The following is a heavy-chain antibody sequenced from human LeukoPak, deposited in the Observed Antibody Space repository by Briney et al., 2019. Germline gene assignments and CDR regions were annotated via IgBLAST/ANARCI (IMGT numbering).Heavy chain of an antibody. J-gene: IGHJ4*02. CDR2: IYKGDGT. V-gene: IGHV3-66*01. D-gene: IGHD3-10*01. CDR1: EFTFSSYN. CDR3: ARSGYYGSGSYRAFDY. Sequence: PGGSLRLSCAASEFTFSSYNMNWVRQAPGKGLEWVSIIYKGDGTYYADSVKGRFTISRDSSKNTLYLQMNSLRAEDTAVYYCARSGYYGSGSYRAFDYWGQGTLVTVSS.